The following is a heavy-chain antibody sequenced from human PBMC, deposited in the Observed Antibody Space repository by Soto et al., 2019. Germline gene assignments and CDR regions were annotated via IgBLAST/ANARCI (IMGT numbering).Heavy chain of an antibody. D-gene: IGHD3-22*01. Sequence: SETLSLTCAVSGGSISSGGYSWSWIRQPPGKGLEWIGYIYHSGSTYYNPSLKSRVTISVDRSKNQFSLKLSSVTAADTAVYYCARAQGYYDSSCYYPGPYYYGLAVWGQGTTVTGSS. V-gene: IGHV4-30-2*01. CDR1: GGSISSGGYS. CDR3: ARAQGYYDSSCYYPGPYYYGLAV. J-gene: IGHJ6*02. CDR2: IYHSGST.